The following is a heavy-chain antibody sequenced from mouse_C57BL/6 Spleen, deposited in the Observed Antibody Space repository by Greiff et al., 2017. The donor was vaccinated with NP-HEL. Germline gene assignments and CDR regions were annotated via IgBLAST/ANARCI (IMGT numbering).Heavy chain of an antibody. CDR3: ARGTGTVAY. V-gene: IGHV1-61*01. CDR1: GYTFTSYW. D-gene: IGHD4-1*01. CDR2: IYPSDSET. Sequence: QVQLQQPGAELVRPGSSVKLSCKASGYTFTSYWMDWVKQRPGQGLEWIGNIYPSDSETHYNQKFKDKATLTVDKSSSTAYMQLSSLTSEDSAVYYCARGTGTVAYWGQGTLVTVSA. J-gene: IGHJ3*01.